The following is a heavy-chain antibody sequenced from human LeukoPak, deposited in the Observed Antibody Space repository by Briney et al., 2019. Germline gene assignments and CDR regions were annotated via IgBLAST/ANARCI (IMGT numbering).Heavy chain of an antibody. D-gene: IGHD2-21*02. CDR1: GFSVTNYY. V-gene: IGHV3-66*01. J-gene: IGHJ4*02. Sequence: GGSLRLSCAASGFSVTNYYMTWVRQAPGKGLEWVSVIYTGGRTYYGDSVKGRFTISRDSSRNTLHLQMNSLRVEDTALYYCARGQPYCGSDCYFDWGQGTLVTVSS. CDR3: ARGQPYCGSDCYFD. CDR2: IYTGGRT.